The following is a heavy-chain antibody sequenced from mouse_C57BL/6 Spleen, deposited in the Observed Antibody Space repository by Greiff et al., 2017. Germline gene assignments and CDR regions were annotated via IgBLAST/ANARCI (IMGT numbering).Heavy chain of an antibody. CDR1: GYAFSSYW. Sequence: QVHVKQSGAELVKPGASVKISCKASGYAFSSYWMNWVKQRPGKGLEWIGQIYPGDGDTNYNGKFKGKATLTADKSSSTAYMQLSSLTSEDSAVYFCARKGNWEEGYYFDYWGQGTTLTVSS. V-gene: IGHV1-80*01. CDR2: IYPGDGDT. CDR3: ARKGNWEEGYYFDY. J-gene: IGHJ2*01. D-gene: IGHD4-1*01.